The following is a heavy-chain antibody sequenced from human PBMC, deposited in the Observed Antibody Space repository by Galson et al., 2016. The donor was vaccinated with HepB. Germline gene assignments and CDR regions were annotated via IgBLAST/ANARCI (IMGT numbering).Heavy chain of an antibody. CDR3: ARGDGGTFDL. Sequence: LRLSCAVSGFSFSSYSMQWVRQAPGKGLEWISYISSSSHAIYYADSVKGRFTISRDNVKNSLFLQMDSLRDEDTAVYYCARGDGGTFDLWGRGTLVTVSS. V-gene: IGHV3-48*02. CDR2: ISSSSHAI. D-gene: IGHD2-15*01. CDR1: GFSFSSYS. J-gene: IGHJ2*01.